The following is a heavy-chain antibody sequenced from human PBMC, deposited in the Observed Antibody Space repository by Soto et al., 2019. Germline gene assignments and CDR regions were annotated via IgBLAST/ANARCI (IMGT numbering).Heavy chain of an antibody. CDR2: ISSSSSTI. J-gene: IGHJ4*02. CDR1: GFTFSSYS. CDR3: ARAGEWLRSIDY. D-gene: IGHD5-12*01. V-gene: IGHV3-48*01. Sequence: EVQLVESGGGLVQPGGSLRLSCAASGFTFSSYSMNWVRQAPGKGLEWVSCISSSSSTIYYAASVKGRFTISRDNAKNSLYLQMNSLRAEDTAVYYWARAGEWLRSIDYWGQGTLVTVSS.